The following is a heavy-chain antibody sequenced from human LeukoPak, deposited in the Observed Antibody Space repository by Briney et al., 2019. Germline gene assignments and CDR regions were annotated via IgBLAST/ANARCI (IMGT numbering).Heavy chain of an antibody. CDR1: GFTFDDYG. D-gene: IGHD2-15*01. V-gene: IGHV3-20*04. CDR3: ARVDRFGYCSGGSCYQFDY. Sequence: PGGSLRLSCAASGFTFDDYGMSWVRQAPGKGLEWVSGINWNGGSTGYADSVKGRFTISRDNAKNSLYLRMNSLRAEDTALYYCARVDRFGYCSGGSCYQFDYWGQGTLVTVSS. J-gene: IGHJ4*02. CDR2: INWNGGST.